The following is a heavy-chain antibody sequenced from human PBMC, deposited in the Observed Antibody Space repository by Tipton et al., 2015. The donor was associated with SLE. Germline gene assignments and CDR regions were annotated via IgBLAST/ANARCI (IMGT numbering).Heavy chain of an antibody. Sequence: TLSLTCTVSGGSISSNYWIWIRQPPGKGLEWIGYISDGGGTNHNPSLKSRVAISVDTSKNQFSLKLSSVTAADTAVYYCARDVAAEFDYWGQGTLVTVSS. CDR3: ARDVAAEFDY. CDR1: GGSISSNY. J-gene: IGHJ4*02. V-gene: IGHV4-59*12. CDR2: ISDGGGT. D-gene: IGHD6-13*01.